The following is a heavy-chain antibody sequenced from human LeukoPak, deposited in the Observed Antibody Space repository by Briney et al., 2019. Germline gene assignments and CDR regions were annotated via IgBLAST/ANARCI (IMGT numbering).Heavy chain of an antibody. D-gene: IGHD2/OR15-2a*01. CDR1: GYTFTSYG. CDR2: ISAYSGNT. V-gene: IGHV1-18*01. Sequence: ASVKVSCKASGYTFTSYGISWVRQAPGQGLEWMGWISAYSGNTNYGQKFQGRVTTTTDTSTTTAYMEVRSLRSDDTAVYYCARDRIIAPEIFDIWGQGTMVTVSS. J-gene: IGHJ3*02. CDR3: ARDRIIAPEIFDI.